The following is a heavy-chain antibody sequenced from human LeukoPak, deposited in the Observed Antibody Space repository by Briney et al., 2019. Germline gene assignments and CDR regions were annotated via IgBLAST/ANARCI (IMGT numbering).Heavy chain of an antibody. CDR2: INPNSGGT. CDR3: ARAPRGDYATFDY. Sequence: GASVKVSCKASGYTFTGYYMHWVRQAPGQGLEWTGWINPNSGGTNYAQKFQGRVTMTRDTSISTAYMELSRLRSDDTAVYYCARAPRGDYATFDYWGQGTLVTVSS. D-gene: IGHD4-17*01. J-gene: IGHJ4*02. CDR1: GYTFTGYY. V-gene: IGHV1-2*02.